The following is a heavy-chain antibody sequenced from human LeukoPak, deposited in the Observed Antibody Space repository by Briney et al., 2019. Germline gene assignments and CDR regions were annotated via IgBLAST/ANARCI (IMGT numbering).Heavy chain of an antibody. V-gene: IGHV1-2*02. D-gene: IGHD3-22*01. CDR3: ARDRSGGFGYDSTVPDPCDY. J-gene: IGHJ4*02. Sequence: HVASVKLSCKASGYTFTGYYMHWVRQAPGQGLERVGWINPNSGGTNYAETVQGRVTMTRDTSMSTAYMELSRLRSEDTAVYYCARDRSGGFGYDSTVPDPCDYCGQGTLVTVSS. CDR2: INPNSGGT. CDR1: GYTFTGYY.